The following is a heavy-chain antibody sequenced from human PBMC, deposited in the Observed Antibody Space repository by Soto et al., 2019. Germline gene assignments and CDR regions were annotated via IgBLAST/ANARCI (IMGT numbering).Heavy chain of an antibody. CDR2: IRSKAYGGTT. CDR1: GFTFGDYA. V-gene: IGHV3-49*03. D-gene: IGHD6-19*01. CDR3: TSHPNPAVAGTLDY. Sequence: PGGSLSLSCTASGFTFGDYAMSWFRQAPGKGLEWVGFIRSKAYGGTTEYAASVKGRFTISRDDSKSIAYLQMNSLKTEDTAVYYCTSHPNPAVAGTLDYWGQGTLVTVSS. J-gene: IGHJ4*02.